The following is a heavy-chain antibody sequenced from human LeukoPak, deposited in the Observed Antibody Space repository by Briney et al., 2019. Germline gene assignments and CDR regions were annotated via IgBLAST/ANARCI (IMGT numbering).Heavy chain of an antibody. Sequence: SETLSLTCAVYGGSFSGYYWSWIRQPPGKGLEWIGEINHSGSTNYNPSLKSRVTISVDTSKNQFSLKLSSVTAADTAVYYCAREGHLPGYLDYWGQGTLVTVSS. D-gene: IGHD6-13*01. CDR1: GGSFSGYY. CDR3: AREGHLPGYLDY. J-gene: IGHJ4*02. V-gene: IGHV4-34*01. CDR2: INHSGST.